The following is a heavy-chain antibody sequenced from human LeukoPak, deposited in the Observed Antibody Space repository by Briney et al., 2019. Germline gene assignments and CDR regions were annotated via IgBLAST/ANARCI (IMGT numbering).Heavy chain of an antibody. CDR3: ARDHSPYSSGWYYGMDV. Sequence: ASVNVSCKASGGTFSSYAISWVRQAPGQGLEWMGGIIPIFGTANYAQKFQGRVTITADESTSTAYMELSSLRSEDTAVYYCARDHSPYSSGWYYGMDVWGQGTTVTVSS. CDR2: IIPIFGTA. D-gene: IGHD6-19*01. CDR1: GGTFSSYA. V-gene: IGHV1-69*13. J-gene: IGHJ6*02.